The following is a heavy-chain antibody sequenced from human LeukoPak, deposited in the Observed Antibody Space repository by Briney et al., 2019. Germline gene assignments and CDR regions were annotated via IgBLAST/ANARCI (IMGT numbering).Heavy chain of an antibody. V-gene: IGHV3-21*01. D-gene: IGHD5-12*01. Sequence: GGSLRLSCAASGFIFSSYSMNWVRRAPGKGLEWVSSISSSSSYIYYADSVKGRFTISRDNAKNSLYLQMNSLRAEDTAVYYCARGAIVATIKRSYYFDYWGQGTLVTVSS. J-gene: IGHJ4*02. CDR2: ISSSSSYI. CDR1: GFIFSSYS. CDR3: ARGAIVATIKRSYYFDY.